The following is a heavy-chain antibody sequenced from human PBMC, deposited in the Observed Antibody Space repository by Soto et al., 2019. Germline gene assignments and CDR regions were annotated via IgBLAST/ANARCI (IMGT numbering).Heavy chain of an antibody. CDR3: ARGRPQKGGYCSSTSCYSSYYYYMDV. D-gene: IGHD2-2*01. J-gene: IGHJ6*03. CDR1: GGSISSYY. V-gene: IGHV4-59*01. CDR2: IYYSGST. Sequence: QVQLQESGPGLVKPSETLSLTCTVSGGSISSYYWSWIRQPPGKGLEWIGYIYYSGSTNYNPSLKSRVIISVDTFNTQFSLKLSSVSAADTAVYYCARGRPQKGGYCSSTSCYSSYYYYMDVWGKGATVTFSS.